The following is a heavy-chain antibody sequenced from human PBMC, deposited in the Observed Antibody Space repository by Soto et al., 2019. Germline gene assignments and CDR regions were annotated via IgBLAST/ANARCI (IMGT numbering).Heavy chain of an antibody. J-gene: IGHJ3*02. CDR1: GFSFDNYA. Sequence: EVQLMESGGGLVQPGRSLRLSCEVSGFSFDNYAMYWVRQAPGKGLEWVSGINWNSDNMAYAASVKGRFTVSRDNANNSLHLQMNSLRPEDAALYYCAKALYTPGWHRPQAFHIWGQGTMVTVAS. V-gene: IGHV3-9*01. CDR3: AKALYTPGWHRPQAFHI. CDR2: INWNSDNM. D-gene: IGHD6-19*01.